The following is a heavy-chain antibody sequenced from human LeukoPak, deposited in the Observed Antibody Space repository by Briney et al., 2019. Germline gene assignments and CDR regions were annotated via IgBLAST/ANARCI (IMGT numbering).Heavy chain of an antibody. J-gene: IGHJ6*03. D-gene: IGHD3-10*01. V-gene: IGHV1-46*01. CDR2: INPNGGST. CDR1: GYTFTSYY. CDR3: ARDSPYGSGSGAYYYYYMDV. Sequence: ASVKVSCKASGYTFTSYYMHWVRQAPGQGLEWMGLINPNGGSTSYAQKFQGRVTMTRDMSTSTVYMELSSLRSEDTAVYYCARDSPYGSGSGAYYYYYMDVWGKGTTVTVSS.